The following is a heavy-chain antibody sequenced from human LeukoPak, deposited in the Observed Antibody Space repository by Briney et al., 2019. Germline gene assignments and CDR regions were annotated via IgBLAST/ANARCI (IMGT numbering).Heavy chain of an antibody. Sequence: ASVKVSCKASGYTFTSYYMHWVRQAPGQGLEWMGIINPSGGSTSYAQKFQGRVTMTRDTSTSTVYMELSSLRSEDTAVYYCARAAGSIAVAWYFDYWGQGTLVTVSS. CDR3: ARAAGSIAVAWYFDY. CDR2: INPSGGST. J-gene: IGHJ4*02. V-gene: IGHV1-46*01. CDR1: GYTFTSYY. D-gene: IGHD6-19*01.